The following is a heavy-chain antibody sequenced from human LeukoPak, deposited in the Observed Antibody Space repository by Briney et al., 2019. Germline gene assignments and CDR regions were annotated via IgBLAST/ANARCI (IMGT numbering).Heavy chain of an antibody. J-gene: IGHJ3*02. V-gene: IGHV4-59*08. CDR3: ARHGTVVVAATGTDAFDI. Sequence: PSETLSLTCTVSGGSISSYYWSWIRQPPGKGLEWIGYIYYSGSTNYNPSLKSRVTISVDTSKNQFSLKLSSVTAADTAVYYCARHGTVVVAATGTDAFDIWGQGTMVTVSS. CDR2: IYYSGST. CDR1: GGSISSYY. D-gene: IGHD2-15*01.